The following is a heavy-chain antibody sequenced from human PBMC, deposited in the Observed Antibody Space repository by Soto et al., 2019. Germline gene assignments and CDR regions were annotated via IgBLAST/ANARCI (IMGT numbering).Heavy chain of an antibody. D-gene: IGHD1-1*01. Sequence: ASETLSLTCIVSGGSISAYYWNWIRQPPGKGLEWIGYIYYSGSTNYNPSLKSRVTISLDPSKNQFSLKLSSVTAADTAVYYCARGRESYKVSAFGYWGQGILVTVSS. V-gene: IGHV4-59*01. CDR1: GGSISAYY. CDR3: ARGRESYKVSAFGY. CDR2: IYYSGST. J-gene: IGHJ4*02.